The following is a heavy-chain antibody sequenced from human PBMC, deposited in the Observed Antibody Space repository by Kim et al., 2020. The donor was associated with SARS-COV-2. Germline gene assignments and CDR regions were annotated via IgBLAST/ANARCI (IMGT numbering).Heavy chain of an antibody. V-gene: IGHV3-15*01. CDR1: GFTFSNAW. J-gene: IGHJ5*02. Sequence: GGSLRLSCAASGFTFSNAWMSWVRQAPGKGLEWVGRIKSKTDGGTTDYAAPVKGSFTISRADSKNTLYLQMNSLKTEDTAVYYCTTGVAVAGTDNWFDPWGQGTLVTVSS. CDR2: IKSKTDGGTT. D-gene: IGHD6-19*01. CDR3: TTGVAVAGTDNWFDP.